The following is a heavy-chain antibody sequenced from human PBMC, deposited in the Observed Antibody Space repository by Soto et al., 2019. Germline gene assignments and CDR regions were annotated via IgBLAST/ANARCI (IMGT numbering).Heavy chain of an antibody. Sequence: GGALRLSCSASGFTFGSYAMSWVRQAPGKGLEWVSAISGGGGSTYYADSVKGRFTISRDNSKNTLYLQMNSLRAEDTAVYYCAKDGGVKAAPQSDYWGQGTLVTVSS. CDR1: GFTFGSYA. CDR2: ISGGGGST. V-gene: IGHV3-23*01. CDR3: AKDGGVKAAPQSDY. D-gene: IGHD2-15*01. J-gene: IGHJ4*02.